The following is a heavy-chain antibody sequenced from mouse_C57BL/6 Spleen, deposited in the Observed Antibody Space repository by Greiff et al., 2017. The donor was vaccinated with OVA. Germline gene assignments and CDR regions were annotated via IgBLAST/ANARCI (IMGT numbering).Heavy chain of an antibody. CDR1: GFTFSDYG. D-gene: IGHD4-1*01. CDR2: ISSGSSTI. J-gene: IGHJ2*01. Sequence: EVHLVESGGGLVKPGGSLKLSCAASGFTFSDYGMHWVRQAPEKGLEWVAYISSGSSTIYYADTVKGRFTISRDNAKNTLFLQMTSLRSEDTAMYYCARNWEGGFDYWGQGTTLTVSS. CDR3: ARNWEGGFDY. V-gene: IGHV5-17*01.